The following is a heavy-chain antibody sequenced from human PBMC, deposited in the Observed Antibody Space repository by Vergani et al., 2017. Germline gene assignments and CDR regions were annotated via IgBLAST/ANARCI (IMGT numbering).Heavy chain of an antibody. CDR2: IFPSGNS. V-gene: IGHV4-30-2*01. D-gene: IGHD3-16*02. CDR1: GGSTSSGSYY. CDR3: ARASLRALVGYYYYKDV. J-gene: IGHJ6*03. Sequence: QVQLQESGPGLVKPSQTLSLTCPVSGGSTSSGSYYWSWIRQPPGKGPEWIGYIFPSGNSDYNPSLKNRVSISLDKSKNQFSLWVNSVTAADTAVYFCARASLRALVGYYYYKDVWGKGKTVVVSS.